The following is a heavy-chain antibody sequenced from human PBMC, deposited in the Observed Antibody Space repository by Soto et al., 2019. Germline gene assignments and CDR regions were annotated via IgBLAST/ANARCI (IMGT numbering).Heavy chain of an antibody. CDR1: GFTFSNYA. CDR3: AKDQVAARRYYYYGMDV. D-gene: IGHD6-6*01. Sequence: VQLLESGGGLVQPGGSLRLSCAASGFTFSNYAMSWVRQAPGKGLEWVSGISGSGGTIYYADSVKGRFTISRDNSKNTLYLQMNSLRAEDTAIYFCAKDQVAARRYYYYGMDVWGQGTMVTVSS. V-gene: IGHV3-23*01. J-gene: IGHJ6*02. CDR2: ISGSGGTI.